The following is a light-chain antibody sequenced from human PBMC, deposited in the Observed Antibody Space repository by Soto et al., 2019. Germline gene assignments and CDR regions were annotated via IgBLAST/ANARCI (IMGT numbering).Light chain of an antibody. CDR3: QHYHSPPFT. J-gene: IGKJ3*01. CDR1: QGISNY. V-gene: IGKV1-27*01. CDR2: AAS. Sequence: DIQMTQSPSSLSAFVGDSVTFTCRASQGISNYLAWHHQKPGKVPKLLVYAASTLQSGVPSRFTGSGSGTEFTLTIRSLQPEDVSTYYYQHYHSPPFTFGPGTKLEIK.